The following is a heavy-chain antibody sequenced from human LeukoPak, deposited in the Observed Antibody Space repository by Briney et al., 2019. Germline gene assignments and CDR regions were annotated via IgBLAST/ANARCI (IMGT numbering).Heavy chain of an antibody. V-gene: IGHV3-48*03. CDR1: VFTLSSYE. D-gene: IGHD5-24*01. Sequence: GGSLRLSCAPSVFTLSSYEMNWVRQAPGKGREWGSYICIRMSTIHYAGSAKGRFTISRDNAKNSRYLQMNSVRAEDTAVYDSARETRMATIPFADWGEGTLVTVSS. CDR2: ICIRMSTI. CDR3: ARETRMATIPFAD. J-gene: IGHJ4*02.